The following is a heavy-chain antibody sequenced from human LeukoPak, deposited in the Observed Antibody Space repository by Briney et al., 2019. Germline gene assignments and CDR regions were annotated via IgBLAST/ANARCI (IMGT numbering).Heavy chain of an antibody. V-gene: IGHV4-34*01. CDR2: IHHSGST. Sequence: PSETLSLTCAVYGGYFSGYYWSWIRQPPGKGLEWIGEIHHSGSTNYNPSLKSRVTISVDTSKNQFSLTLTSVTAADTAVYYCARGPWHAYYCGWVVSQDWFDPWGQGTLVTVSS. CDR1: GGYFSGYY. CDR3: ARGPWHAYYCGWVVSQDWFDP. D-gene: IGHD3-10*01. J-gene: IGHJ5*02.